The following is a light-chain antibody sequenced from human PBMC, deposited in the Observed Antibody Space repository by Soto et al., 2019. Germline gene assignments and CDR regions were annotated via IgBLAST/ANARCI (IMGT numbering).Light chain of an antibody. J-gene: IGKJ2*01. CDR3: QQYGSAPRT. CDR1: QRVDISD. CDR2: GAS. V-gene: IGKV3-20*01. Sequence: DIVLTQSPGTLSLSPGERATLSCRASQRVDISDLAWYQQKPGQAPRLLIYGASSRGTGIPDRFSGSGSGTDFTLTITRLEPEDFAVYFCQQYGSAPRTFGQGTKLEIK.